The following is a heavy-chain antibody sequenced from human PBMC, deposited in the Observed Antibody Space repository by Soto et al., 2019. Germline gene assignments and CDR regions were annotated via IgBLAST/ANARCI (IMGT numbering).Heavy chain of an antibody. V-gene: IGHV4-30-4*01. J-gene: IGHJ6*02. CDR3: AKNVVPAAIAGLGGWALYYYYGMDV. D-gene: IGHD2-2*02. Sequence: SETLFLTCTVSGGSISRGDYYWSWIRQPPGKGLEWIGYIYYSGSTYYNPSLKSRVTISVDTSKNQFSLKLSSVTAADTAVYYCAKNVVPAAIAGLGGWALYYYYGMDVWGQGTTVTVSS. CDR1: GGSISRGDYY. CDR2: IYYSGST.